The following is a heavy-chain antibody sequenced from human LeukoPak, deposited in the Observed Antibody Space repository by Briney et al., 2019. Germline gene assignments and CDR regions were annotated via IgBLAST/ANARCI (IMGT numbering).Heavy chain of an antibody. CDR3: AKGLAYCGGDCYSPFDY. D-gene: IGHD2-21*02. Sequence: PGGSLRLSCAASGSTFSSYAMSWVRQAPGKGLEWVSAISGSGGSTYYADSVKGRFTISRDNSKNTLYLQMNSLRAEDTAVYYCAKGLAYCGGDCYSPFDYWGQGTLVTVSS. V-gene: IGHV3-23*01. CDR1: GSTFSSYA. CDR2: ISGSGGST. J-gene: IGHJ4*02.